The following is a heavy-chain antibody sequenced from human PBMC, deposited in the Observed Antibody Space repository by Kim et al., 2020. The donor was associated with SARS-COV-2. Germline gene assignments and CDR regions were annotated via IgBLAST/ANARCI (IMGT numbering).Heavy chain of an antibody. Sequence: RYNPSLKSRLTITKDTSKNQVVLTMTNMDPVDTATYYCAHRRPAYDAFDIWGQGTMVTVSS. V-gene: IGHV2-5*01. J-gene: IGHJ3*02. CDR3: AHRRPAYDAFDI.